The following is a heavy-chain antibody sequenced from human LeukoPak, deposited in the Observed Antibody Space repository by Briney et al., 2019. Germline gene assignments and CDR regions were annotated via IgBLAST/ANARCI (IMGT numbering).Heavy chain of an antibody. V-gene: IGHV3-30*02. CDR2: IRYDGSNK. CDR3: AKDQTTLTYYYDSSGYPDY. J-gene: IGHJ4*02. Sequence: GGSLRLSCAASGFTFSSYGMHWVRQAPGKGLEWVAFIRYDGSNKYYADSVKGRFTISRDNSKNTLYLQMNSLRAEDTAVYYCAKDQTTLTYYYDSSGYPDYWGQGTLVTVSS. CDR1: GFTFSSYG. D-gene: IGHD3-22*01.